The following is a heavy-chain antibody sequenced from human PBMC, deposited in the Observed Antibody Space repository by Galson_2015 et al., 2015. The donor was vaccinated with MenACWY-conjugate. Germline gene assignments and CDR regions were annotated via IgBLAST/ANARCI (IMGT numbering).Heavy chain of an antibody. CDR2: IYRSGST. CDR3: ARYCSGATCYSPDAFDI. J-gene: IGHJ3*02. V-gene: IGHV3-53*04. CDR1: GLTVSTNY. D-gene: IGHD2-15*01. Sequence: LRLSCAVSGLTVSTNYMSWVRQAPGEGLEWVSIIYRSGSTYYADSVRGRFTISRHNSENTLYLQMNSLRAEDTAVYYCARYCSGATCYSPDAFDIWGLGTMVTVSS.